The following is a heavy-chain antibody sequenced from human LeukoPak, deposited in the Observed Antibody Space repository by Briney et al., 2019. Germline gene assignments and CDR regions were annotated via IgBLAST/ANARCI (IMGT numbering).Heavy chain of an antibody. V-gene: IGHV5-51*01. CDR3: ASRLRERFDS. D-gene: IGHD5-12*01. J-gene: IGHJ4*02. CDR2: LYPGDSDT. Sequence: ASVKISCKGSGYSFPNYWIGWVRQMPGKGLEWLGILYPGDSDTRYSPSFQGQVTISADKSISTAYLQWSSLKASDTAMYYCASRLRERFDSWGQGTLVTVSS. CDR1: GYSFPNYW.